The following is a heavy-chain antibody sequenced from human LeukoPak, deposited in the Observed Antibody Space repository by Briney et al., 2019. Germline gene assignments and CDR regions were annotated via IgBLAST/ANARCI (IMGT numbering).Heavy chain of an antibody. CDR2: ISPANSET. J-gene: IGHJ5*02. Sequence: PGESLKISCKGSGYRFTSYWIAWVRQKPGKGLELMGIISPANSETLYSPSFQGQVTMSADSSTAYLQWSSLKASDTAIYYCARQGGNWLDPWGQGTLVTVSS. CDR3: ARQGGNWLDP. CDR1: GYRFTSYW. D-gene: IGHD3-16*01. V-gene: IGHV5-51*01.